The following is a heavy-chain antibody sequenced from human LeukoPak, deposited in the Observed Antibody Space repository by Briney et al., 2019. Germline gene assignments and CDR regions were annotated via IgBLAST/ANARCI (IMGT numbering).Heavy chain of an antibody. CDR3: ARAPGDIEAFDI. J-gene: IGHJ3*02. Sequence: SETLSLTCTVSGGSISSGGYYWSWIRQPPGKGLEWIGYIYYSGSTYYNSSLKSRVTISVDTSKNQFSLKLSSVTAADTAVYYCARAPGDIEAFDIWGQGTMVTVSS. CDR1: GGSISSGGYY. CDR2: IYYSGST. V-gene: IGHV4-30-4*08.